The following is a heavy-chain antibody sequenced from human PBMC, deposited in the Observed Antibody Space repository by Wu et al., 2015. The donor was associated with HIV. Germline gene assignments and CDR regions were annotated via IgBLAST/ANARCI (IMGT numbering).Heavy chain of an antibody. Sequence: QVQLVQSGAEVKKPGASVTVSCKASGYTFINSYIHWVRQAPGQGLEWMGIINPSGGSTDYAQRFQGRVTMTRDTSTSTVYMKLSRLTSDDTAVYFCTRGPDFDYWGQGTLVIVSS. CDR2: INPSGGST. CDR1: GYTFINSY. CDR3: TRGPDFDY. V-gene: IGHV1-46*01. J-gene: IGHJ4*02.